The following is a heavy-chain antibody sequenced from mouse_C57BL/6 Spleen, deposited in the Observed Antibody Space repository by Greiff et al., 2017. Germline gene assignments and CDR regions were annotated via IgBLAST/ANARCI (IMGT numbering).Heavy chain of an antibody. V-gene: IGHV5-6*02. CDR1: GFTFSSYG. CDR2: ISSGGSYT. J-gene: IGHJ4*01. CDR3: ARGRTLDY. Sequence: EVKLMESGGDLVKPGGSLKLSCAASGFTFSSYGMSWVRQTPDKRLAWVATISSGGSYTYYPDSVKGRFTISGDNAKNTLYLQMSSLKSEDTAMYYCARGRTLDYWGQGTTVTVSS.